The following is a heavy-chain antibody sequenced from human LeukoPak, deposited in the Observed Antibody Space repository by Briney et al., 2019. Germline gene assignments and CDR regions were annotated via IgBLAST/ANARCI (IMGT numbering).Heavy chain of an antibody. V-gene: IGHV3-72*01. J-gene: IGHJ4*02. Sequence: GGSLRLSCAASGFTFSDHFMDWVRQAPGKGLEWVGRIKNKANSYITQYAVSMEGRFTISRDDSKNSLYLQMGSLKTEDTAMYYCASIRETLGYWGQGTVVTVSS. CDR2: IKNKANSYIT. CDR1: GFTFSDHF. D-gene: IGHD3-16*01. CDR3: ASIRETLGY.